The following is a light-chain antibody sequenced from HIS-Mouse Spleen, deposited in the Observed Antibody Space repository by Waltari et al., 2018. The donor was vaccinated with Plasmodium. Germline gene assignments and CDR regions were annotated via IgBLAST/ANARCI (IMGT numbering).Light chain of an antibody. CDR3: QQYNNWSFT. Sequence: EIVMTTSPATLSVSPGARATLSCRASQSVSSNLPWYQQKPGQAPRLLIYGASTRATGIPARFSGSGSGTEFTLTISSLQSEDFAVYYCQQYNNWSFTFGPGTKVDIK. CDR2: GAS. CDR1: QSVSSN. J-gene: IGKJ3*01. V-gene: IGKV3-15*01.